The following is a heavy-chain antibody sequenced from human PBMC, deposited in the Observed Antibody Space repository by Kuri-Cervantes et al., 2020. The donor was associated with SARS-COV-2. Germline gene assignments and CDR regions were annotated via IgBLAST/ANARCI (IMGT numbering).Heavy chain of an antibody. V-gene: IGHV4-59*12. J-gene: IGHJ5*02. CDR1: GGPISNYY. CDR2: FYDTGST. D-gene: IGHD2-2*01. Sequence: GPLRLSGTVSGGPISNYYWTWLRQPPGKGLEWIGDFYDTGSTNYNPSLESRVTISVDTSRRQFSLKLSSVTAADTAVYYCARGFEDCSSTSCYPGGFDPWGQGTLVTVSS. CDR3: ARGFEDCSSTSCYPGGFDP.